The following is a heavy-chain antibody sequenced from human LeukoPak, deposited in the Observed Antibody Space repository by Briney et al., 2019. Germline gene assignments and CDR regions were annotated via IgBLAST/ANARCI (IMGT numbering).Heavy chain of an antibody. Sequence: EGSLRLSCAASGFTFSNYAMNWLRQAPGKGLEWVSYISTTSRTIYYPDSVKGRFTISRDNAKNSLYLQMNSLRAEDTAAYYCARDWTTVGPFDYWGQGTLVTVSS. CDR1: GFTFSNYA. V-gene: IGHV3-48*01. CDR3: ARDWTTVGPFDY. CDR2: ISTTSRTI. D-gene: IGHD4-11*01. J-gene: IGHJ4*02.